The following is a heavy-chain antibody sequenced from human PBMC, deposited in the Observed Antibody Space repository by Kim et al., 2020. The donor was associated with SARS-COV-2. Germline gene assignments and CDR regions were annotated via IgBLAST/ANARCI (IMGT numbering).Heavy chain of an antibody. CDR3: ARGGGGVVTSYYFDY. CDR1: GDSVSSENYY. J-gene: IGHJ4*02. Sequence: SETLSLTCTVSGDSVSSENYYWSWIRQPPGKGLEWIAYIYYTGGADYNPSLKSRVTISIDTSKNQFPLKLSPVTAADTAVYYCARGGGGVVTSYYFDYWGQGTLVTVSS. V-gene: IGHV4-61*01. CDR2: IYYTGGA. D-gene: IGHD3-3*01.